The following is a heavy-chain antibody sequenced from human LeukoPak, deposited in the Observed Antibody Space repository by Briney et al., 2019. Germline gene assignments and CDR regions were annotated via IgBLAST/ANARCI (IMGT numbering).Heavy chain of an antibody. CDR2: INSDGSSM. Sequence: GGSLRLSCSASGFTVSSYWMHSVRQAPGKGLVWVSRINSDGSSMIYADSVKGRFTISRDNAKNTLYLQMNSLRAEDTAVYYCASSYGMDVWGQGTTVTVSS. CDR1: GFTVSSYW. CDR3: ASSYGMDV. V-gene: IGHV3-74*01. J-gene: IGHJ6*02.